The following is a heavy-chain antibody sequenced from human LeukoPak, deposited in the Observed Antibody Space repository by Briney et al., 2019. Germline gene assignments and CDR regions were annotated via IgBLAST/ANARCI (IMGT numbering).Heavy chain of an antibody. CDR3: ARVKQWLPYYYYGMDV. V-gene: IGHV3-33*08. Sequence: GGSLRLSCTASGFTFSSHRMNWARQAPGKGLEWVAVIWYDGSNKYYADSVKGRFTISRDNSKNTLYLQMNSLRAEDTAVYYCARVKQWLPYYYYGMDVWGQGTTVTVSS. J-gene: IGHJ6*02. CDR1: GFTFSSHR. CDR2: IWYDGSNK. D-gene: IGHD6-19*01.